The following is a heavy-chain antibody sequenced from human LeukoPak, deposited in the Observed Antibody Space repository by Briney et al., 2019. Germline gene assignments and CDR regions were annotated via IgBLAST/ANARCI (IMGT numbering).Heavy chain of an antibody. CDR2: ISHSGST. J-gene: IGHJ4*02. CDR1: GYSISSGYY. V-gene: IGHV4-38-2*02. CDR3: ARLLGALDYVWGSSRSK. Sequence: SETLSLTCSVSGYSISSGYYWGWIRQPPGKGLEWIGTISHSGSTYYNPSLKSRVTISLDTSKNQFFLRLSSVTAADTAVYYCARLLGALDYVWGSSRSKWGQGTLVTVSS. D-gene: IGHD3-16*02.